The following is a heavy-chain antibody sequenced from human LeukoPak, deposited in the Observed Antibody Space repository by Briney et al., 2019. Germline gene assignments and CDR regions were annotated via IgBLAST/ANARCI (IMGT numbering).Heavy chain of an antibody. V-gene: IGHV4-34*01. CDR2: INHSGST. J-gene: IGHJ6*03. Sequence: PSETLSLTCAVYGGSFGGYYWSWIRQPPGKGLEWIGEINHSGSTNYNPSLKSRVTISVDTSKNQFSLKLSSVTAADTAVYYCARDHGFWSGPYYYMDVWGKGTAVTVSS. CDR3: ARDHGFWSGPYYYMDV. D-gene: IGHD3-3*01. CDR1: GGSFGGYY.